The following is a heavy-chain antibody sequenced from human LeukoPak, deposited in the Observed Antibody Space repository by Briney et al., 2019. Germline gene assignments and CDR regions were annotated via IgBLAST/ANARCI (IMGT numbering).Heavy chain of an antibody. CDR1: GYTFTTYA. CDR3: AKADYGDYSNWFDP. J-gene: IGHJ5*02. D-gene: IGHD4-17*01. V-gene: IGHV7-4-1*02. Sequence: AASVKVSCKASGYTFTTYAMNWLRQAPGQGLEWMGWINTNTGTPTYAQGFTGRFVFSLDTSLSTAYLQISSLKAEDTAVYYCAKADYGDYSNWFDPWGQGTLVTVSS. CDR2: INTNTGTP.